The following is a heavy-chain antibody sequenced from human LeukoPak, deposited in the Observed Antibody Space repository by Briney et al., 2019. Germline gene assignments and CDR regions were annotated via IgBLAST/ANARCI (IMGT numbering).Heavy chain of an antibody. CDR2: IYYSGST. Sequence: SETLSLTCTVSGGSISSSSYYWGWIRQPPGKGLEWIGSIYYSGSTYYNPSLKSRVTISVDTSKNQFSLKLSSVTAADTAVYYCARSTGERESDEFYYYYYMDVWGKGTTVTVSS. D-gene: IGHD2-2*01. V-gene: IGHV4-39*07. CDR1: GGSISSSSYY. J-gene: IGHJ6*03. CDR3: ARSTGERESDEFYYYYYMDV.